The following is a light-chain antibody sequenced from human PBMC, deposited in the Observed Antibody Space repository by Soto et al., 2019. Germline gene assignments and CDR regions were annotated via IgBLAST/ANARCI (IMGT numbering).Light chain of an antibody. V-gene: IGKV3D-20*02. J-gene: IGKJ5*01. CDR3: QQRQYWPPIT. Sequence: EMVLTQSPGTLSLSPGDRATLSCRASQSVSNDYLAWFQQKPGQTPRLLIYSVSSRATGIPDRFSGSGSGTDFTLTISRLEPEDCAIYYCQQRQYWPPITFGQGTRLEI. CDR2: SVS. CDR1: QSVSNDY.